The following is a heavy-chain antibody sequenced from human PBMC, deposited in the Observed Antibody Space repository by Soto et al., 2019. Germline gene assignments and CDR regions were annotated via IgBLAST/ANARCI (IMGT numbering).Heavy chain of an antibody. V-gene: IGHV1-46*01. CDR3: ARDYGDYVAYYYYGMDV. D-gene: IGHD4-17*01. Sequence: VSCKASGYTFTSYFIHWVRQAPGQGLEWMGIINPSGGSTSYAQKFQGRVTVTRDTSTSTVYMELSSLRSEDTAVYYCARDYGDYVAYYYYGMDVWGQGTTVT. CDR1: GYTFTSYF. CDR2: INPSGGST. J-gene: IGHJ6*02.